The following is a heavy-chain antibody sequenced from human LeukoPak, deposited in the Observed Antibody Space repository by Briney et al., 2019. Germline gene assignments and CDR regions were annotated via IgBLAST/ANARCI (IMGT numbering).Heavy chain of an antibody. D-gene: IGHD1-7*01. CDR1: GGSISSGSYY. Sequence: SETLSLTCTVSGGSISSGSYYWSWIRQPAGKGLEWIGRIYTSGSTDYNPSLKSRVTISVDTSKNQFSLKLSSVTAADTAVYYCARLWSNWNSYYFDYWGQGTLVTVSS. CDR2: IYTSGST. J-gene: IGHJ4*02. V-gene: IGHV4-61*02. CDR3: ARLWSNWNSYYFDY.